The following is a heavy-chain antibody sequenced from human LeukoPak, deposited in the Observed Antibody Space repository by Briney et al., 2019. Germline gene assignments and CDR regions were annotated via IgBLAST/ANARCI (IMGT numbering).Heavy chain of an antibody. J-gene: IGHJ4*02. V-gene: IGHV4-59*01. D-gene: IGHD2-2*01. Sequence: PSETLSLTCTVSGGSISGNYWGWIRQPPGKGLEWIGYVYDTGSTNYNPSLANRLTLSVATSRNQFSLKLTSVTAADTAVYYCARDLPGTSSSDYWGQGILVTVSS. CDR2: VYDTGST. CDR3: ARDLPGTSSSDY. CDR1: GGSISGNY.